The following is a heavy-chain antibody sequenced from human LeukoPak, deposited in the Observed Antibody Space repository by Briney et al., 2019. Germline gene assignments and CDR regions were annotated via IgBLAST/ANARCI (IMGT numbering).Heavy chain of an antibody. Sequence: PSQTLSLTCAVSGGSISSGGYSWSWIRQPPGKGLEWIGYIYHSGSTYYNPSLKSRVTISVDRSKNQFSLKLSSVTAADTAVYYCARGAVVITNGGYYFDYWGQGTLVTVSS. V-gene: IGHV4-30-2*01. CDR1: GGSISSGGYS. CDR2: IYHSGST. D-gene: IGHD3-22*01. CDR3: ARGAVVITNGGYYFDY. J-gene: IGHJ4*02.